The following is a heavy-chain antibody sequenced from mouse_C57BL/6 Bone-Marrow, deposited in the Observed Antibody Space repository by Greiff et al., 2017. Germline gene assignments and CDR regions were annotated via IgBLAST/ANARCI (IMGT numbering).Heavy chain of an antibody. CDR1: CFPITDDY. CDR3: TTIYYYGSSPLDY. V-gene: IGHV14-4*01. J-gene: IGHJ2*01. Sequence: EVQLQESGASLVRPGASVPLSCPASCFPITDDYMPWVQQRPEQGLEWIGWIDPENGDTDYASKFQGKATITADTSSNTAYLQLSSLTSEDTAVYYCTTIYYYGSSPLDYWGQGTTLTVSS. D-gene: IGHD1-1*01. CDR2: IDPENGDT.